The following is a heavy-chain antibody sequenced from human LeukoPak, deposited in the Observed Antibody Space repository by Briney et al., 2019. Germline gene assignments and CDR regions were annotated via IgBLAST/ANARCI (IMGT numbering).Heavy chain of an antibody. Sequence: GGSLRLSCAASGFTFSSYAMSWVRQAPGKGLEWVSPISGSGGSTYYADSVKGRFTISRDNSKNTLYLQMNSLRAEDTAVYYCAKDPSYDILTGYYSGDAFDIWGQGTMVTVSS. V-gene: IGHV3-23*01. CDR2: ISGSGGST. CDR1: GFTFSSYA. D-gene: IGHD3-9*01. CDR3: AKDPSYDILTGYYSGDAFDI. J-gene: IGHJ3*02.